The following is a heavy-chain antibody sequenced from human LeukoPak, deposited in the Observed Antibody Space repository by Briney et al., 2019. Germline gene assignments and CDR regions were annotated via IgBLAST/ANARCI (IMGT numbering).Heavy chain of an antibody. J-gene: IGHJ4*02. CDR3: ARDPGSRFLEWPD. V-gene: IGHV3-23*01. CDR1: GFTFSSYG. CDR2: MSGSGGST. D-gene: IGHD3-3*01. Sequence: PGGSLRLSCAASGFTFSSYGMSWVRQAPGKGLEWVSGMSGSGGSTYYADSVKGRFTVSRDNSKNTLYLQMDSLRAEDTAVYYCARDPGSRFLEWPDWGQGTLVTVSS.